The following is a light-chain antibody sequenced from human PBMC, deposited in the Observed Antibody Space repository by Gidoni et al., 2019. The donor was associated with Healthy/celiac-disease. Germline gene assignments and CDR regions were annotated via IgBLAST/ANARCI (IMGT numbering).Light chain of an antibody. J-gene: IGLJ1*01. CDR2: FNS. CDR1: SSNIGACYD. CDR3: QSYDSSLSGYV. V-gene: IGLV1-40*01. Sequence: QYVLTTPPSVSGAPGQRVTIPCTGSSSNIGACYDVHWYQPLPATAPKLLIYFNSTRPSGVPARFSGSKSGTSAALAITGLHAEDEADYYCQSYDSSLSGYVFGTGTKVTVL.